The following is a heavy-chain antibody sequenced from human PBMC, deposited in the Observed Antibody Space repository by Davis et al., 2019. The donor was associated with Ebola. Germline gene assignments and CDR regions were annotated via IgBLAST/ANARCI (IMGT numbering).Heavy chain of an antibody. Sequence: MPSETLSLTCTVSGDSMSSYYWSWIRQSPGKGLEWIGYIYYSGSARYNPSLKSRVTISVDTSKKQISLNLTSVTAADTAVYYCARGQSGSDYSLWQYWGQGTLVTVSS. CDR1: GDSMSSYY. CDR2: IYYSGSA. CDR3: ARGQSGSDYSLWQY. V-gene: IGHV4-59*12. D-gene: IGHD3-10*01. J-gene: IGHJ4*02.